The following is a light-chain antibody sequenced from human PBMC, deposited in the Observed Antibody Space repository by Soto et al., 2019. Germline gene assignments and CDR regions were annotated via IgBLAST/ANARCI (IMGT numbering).Light chain of an antibody. CDR3: QHYNSYSEA. CDR1: QTISSW. V-gene: IGKV1-5*03. J-gene: IGKJ1*01. Sequence: DIQMTQSPSTLSGSVGDRVTITCRASQTISSWLAWYQQKPGKAPKLMSYKASTLKSGVPSGFSGSGSGTEFTLTISSLQPDDFETYYCQHYNSYSEAFGQGTKVDI. CDR2: KAS.